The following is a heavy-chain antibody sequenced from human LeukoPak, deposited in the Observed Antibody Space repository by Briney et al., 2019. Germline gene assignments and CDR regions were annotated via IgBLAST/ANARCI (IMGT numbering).Heavy chain of an antibody. Sequence: SVKVSCKASGGAFSSYAISWVRQAPGQGLEWMGGIIPIFGTANYAQKFQGRVTITADKSTSIAYMELSSLRSEDTAAYYCARDGGVAGIGDDAFDIWGQGTMVTVSS. V-gene: IGHV1-69*06. CDR3: ARDGGVAGIGDDAFDI. J-gene: IGHJ3*02. CDR1: GGAFSSYA. CDR2: IIPIFGTA. D-gene: IGHD6-19*01.